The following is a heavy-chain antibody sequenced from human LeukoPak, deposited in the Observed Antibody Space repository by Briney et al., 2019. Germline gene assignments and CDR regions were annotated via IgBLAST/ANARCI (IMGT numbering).Heavy chain of an antibody. CDR3: AREAIVGAPSYGMDV. V-gene: IGHV1-2*02. D-gene: IGHD1-26*01. Sequence: GASVKVSCKASGYTFTGYYMHWVRQAPGQGLEWMGWINPNSGGTNYAQKFQGRVTMTRDTSSSTAYMELSRLRSDDTAVYYCAREAIVGAPSYGMDVWGQGTTVTVSS. CDR1: GYTFTGYY. J-gene: IGHJ6*02. CDR2: INPNSGGT.